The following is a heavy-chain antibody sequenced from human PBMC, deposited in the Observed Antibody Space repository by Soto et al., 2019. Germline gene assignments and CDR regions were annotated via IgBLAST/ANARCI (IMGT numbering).Heavy chain of an antibody. CDR3: ARGYDLYYFDY. CDR1: GGSISSGGYY. CDR2: IYYSGST. D-gene: IGHD5-12*01. Sequence: TLSLTCTVSGGSISSGGYYWSWIRQHPGKGLEWIGYIYYSGSTYYNPSLKSRVTISVDTSKNQFSLKLSSVTAADTAVYYCARGYDLYYFDYWGQGTMVTVSS. J-gene: IGHJ4*02. V-gene: IGHV4-31*03.